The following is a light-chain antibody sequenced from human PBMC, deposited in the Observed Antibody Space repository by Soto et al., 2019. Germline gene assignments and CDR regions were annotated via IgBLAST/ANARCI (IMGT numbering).Light chain of an antibody. CDR2: DSS. J-gene: IGKJ2*01. CDR1: QSIISNF. Sequence: EIVLTQSPGTLSLSPGETASLSCWASQSIISNFLAWYQQRRGQPPRLLIYDSSRRASGIPARFTGSGSGTAFTLTISRVAPEDSAVYYCQQTFHSPRTFGQGTRLEI. CDR3: QQTFHSPRT. V-gene: IGKV3-20*01.